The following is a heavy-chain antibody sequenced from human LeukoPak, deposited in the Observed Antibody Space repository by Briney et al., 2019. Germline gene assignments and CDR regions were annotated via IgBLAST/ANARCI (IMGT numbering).Heavy chain of an antibody. Sequence: PSETLSLTCTVSGGSISSSSYYWGWIRQPPGKGLEWIGSIYYSGSTYYNPSLKSRVTISVDTSKNQFSLKLSSVTAADTAVYYCARRRGDWNYAWYFDPRGRGTLVTVSS. CDR1: GGSISSSSYY. D-gene: IGHD1-7*01. V-gene: IGHV4-39*01. CDR2: IYYSGST. CDR3: ARRRGDWNYAWYFDP. J-gene: IGHJ2*01.